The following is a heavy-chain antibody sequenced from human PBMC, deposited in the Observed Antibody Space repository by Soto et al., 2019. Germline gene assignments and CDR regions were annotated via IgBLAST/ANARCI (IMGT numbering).Heavy chain of an antibody. D-gene: IGHD6-6*01. Sequence: PSETLSLTCAVYGGYFSGYYWSWIRQPPGKGLEWIGEINHSGSTNYNPSLKSRVTISVDTSKNQFSLKLSSVTAADTAVYYCARRRIAARLIAYWYFDLWGRGTLVTVS. CDR1: GGYFSGYY. V-gene: IGHV4-34*01. J-gene: IGHJ2*01. CDR2: INHSGST. CDR3: ARRRIAARLIAYWYFDL.